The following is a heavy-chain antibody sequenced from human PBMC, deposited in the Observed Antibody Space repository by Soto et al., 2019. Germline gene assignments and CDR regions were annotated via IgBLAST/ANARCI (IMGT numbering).Heavy chain of an antibody. J-gene: IGHJ5*02. CDR3: ASEKNFFDSSGYYDH. Sequence: QIQLVQSAAEVKKPGASVKVSCKTSGYTFVSYGISWVRQAPGQGLEWMGWISPYNGNTNFAQRFRGRVTLTTDTSTDIVYMDLGSLKSDDTAVYYCASEKNFFDSSGYYDHWGQGTLITVSS. CDR2: ISPYNGNT. D-gene: IGHD3-22*01. CDR1: GYTFVSYG. V-gene: IGHV1-18*04.